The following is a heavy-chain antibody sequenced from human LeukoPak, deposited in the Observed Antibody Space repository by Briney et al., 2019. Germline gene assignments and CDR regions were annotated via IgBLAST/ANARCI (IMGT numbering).Heavy chain of an antibody. CDR3: ARDRRYYDSSGYYYLIDY. CDR1: GGSISSYY. Sequence: SETLSLTCTVSGGSISSYYWSWIRQPAGKGLEWIGRIYTSGSTNYNPSLKSRVTMSVDTSKNQFSLKPSSVTAADTAVYYCARDRRYYDSSGYYYLIDYWGQGTLVTVSS. D-gene: IGHD3-22*01. J-gene: IGHJ4*02. CDR2: IYTSGST. V-gene: IGHV4-4*07.